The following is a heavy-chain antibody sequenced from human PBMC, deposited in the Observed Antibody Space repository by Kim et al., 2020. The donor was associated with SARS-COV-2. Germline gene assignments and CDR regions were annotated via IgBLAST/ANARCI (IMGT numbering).Heavy chain of an antibody. CDR3: ASAIFGVVMGRGYYYGMDG. D-gene: IGHD3-3*01. Sequence: ASVKVSCKASGYTFTSYYMHWVRQAPGQGLEWMGIINPSGGSTSYAKKSQGRVTMTRDTSTSTVYMELSSLRSEDTALYYCASAIFGVVMGRGYYYGMDGWGQGATVTDSS. J-gene: IGHJ6*02. CDR1: GYTFTSYY. CDR2: INPSGGST. V-gene: IGHV1-46*01.